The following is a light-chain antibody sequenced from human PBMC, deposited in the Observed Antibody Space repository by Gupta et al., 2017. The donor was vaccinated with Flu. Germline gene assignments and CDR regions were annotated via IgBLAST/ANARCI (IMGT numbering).Light chain of an antibody. J-gene: IGKJ1*01. V-gene: IGKV3-20*01. CDR2: GAS. CDR1: QSVSSSY. CDR3: HQYGSTPRT. Sequence: EFVLTQSPGTLSLSPGERATLSCRASQSVSSSYLAWYQQKPGQAPRLLIYGASSRATGIPERFSGSGSGTDFTLTISRLEPEDFAVYYCHQYGSTPRTFGQGTKVEIK.